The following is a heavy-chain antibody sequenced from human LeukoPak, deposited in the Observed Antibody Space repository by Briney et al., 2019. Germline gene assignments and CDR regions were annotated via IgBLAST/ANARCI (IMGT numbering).Heavy chain of an antibody. Sequence: GASVKVSCKASGYSFTSFGISWVRQSPGQGLEWMGWISAYNGNTNYAQKLQGRVTMTTDTSTSTAYMELRSLRSDDTAVYYCARDPKLKAVAGILAMGYWGQGTLVTVSS. CDR3: ARDPKLKAVAGILAMGY. CDR1: GYSFTSFG. D-gene: IGHD6-19*01. CDR2: ISAYNGNT. V-gene: IGHV1-18*01. J-gene: IGHJ4*02.